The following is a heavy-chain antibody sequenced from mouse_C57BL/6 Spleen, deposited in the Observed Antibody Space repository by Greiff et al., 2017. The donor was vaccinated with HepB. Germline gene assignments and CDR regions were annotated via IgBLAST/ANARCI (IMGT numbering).Heavy chain of an antibody. D-gene: IGHD1-1*01. CDR2: IDPSDSET. J-gene: IGHJ2*01. CDR3: ARSGYYYGSRYFDY. CDR1: GYTFTSYW. Sequence: VKLQQPGAELVRPGSSVKLSCKASGYTFTSYWMHWVKQRPIQGLEWIGNIDPSDSETHYNQKFKDKATLTVDKSSSTAYMQLSSLTSEDSAVYYCARSGYYYGSRYFDYWGQGTTLTVSS. V-gene: IGHV1-52*01.